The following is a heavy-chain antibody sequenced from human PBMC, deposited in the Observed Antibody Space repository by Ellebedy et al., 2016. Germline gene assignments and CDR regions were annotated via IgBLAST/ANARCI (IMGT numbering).Heavy chain of an antibody. CDR3: ARGSGQQVIRGDAFDP. D-gene: IGHD6-19*01. CDR2: IKQDGSDH. V-gene: IGHV3-7*03. Sequence: GGSLRLSCAASGFAFSTYWMGWVRQAPGTGLEWVANIKQDGSDHYYVDSVKGRLTVPRDNAKKSVYLQMNSLKAVDTTSSYCARGSGQQVIRGDAFDPWGQGTLVSVSS. J-gene: IGHJ5*02. CDR1: GFAFSTYW.